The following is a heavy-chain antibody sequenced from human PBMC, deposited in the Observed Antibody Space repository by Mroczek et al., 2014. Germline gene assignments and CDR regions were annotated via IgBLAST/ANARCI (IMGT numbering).Heavy chain of an antibody. D-gene: IGHD4-17*01. CDR1: GGSFSGYY. CDR2: INHSGST. Sequence: VQLVESGAGLLKPSETLSLTCAVYGGSFSGYYWSWIRQPPGKGLEWIGEINHSGSTNYNPSLKSRVTISVDTSKNQFSLKLSSVTAADTAVYYCARAYGAHEGVGYYYYGMDVWGQGTTVTVSS. J-gene: IGHJ6*02. V-gene: IGHV4-34*01. CDR3: ARAYGAHEGVGYYYYGMDV.